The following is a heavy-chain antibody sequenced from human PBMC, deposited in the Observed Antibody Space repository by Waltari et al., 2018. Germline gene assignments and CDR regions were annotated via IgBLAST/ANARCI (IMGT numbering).Heavy chain of an antibody. CDR1: GFTLRNYW. V-gene: IGHV3-74*01. J-gene: IGHJ3*01. D-gene: IGHD2-2*03. CDR2: IDMDGRTT. CDR3: TRVEVGSAGTFDV. Sequence: EVQLVESGGGLVQPGGSLRLSCAASGFTLRNYWMHWVRQAPGKGLVWDSRIDMDGRTTSYADSVKGRFTISRDNAKNTVYLQMDFLRDEDTAMYHCTRVEVGSAGTFDVWGQGTMVTVSS.